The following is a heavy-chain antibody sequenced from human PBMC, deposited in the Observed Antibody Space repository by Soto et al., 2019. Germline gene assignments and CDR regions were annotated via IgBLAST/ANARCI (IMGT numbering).Heavy chain of an antibody. CDR3: TREQTSTVVTQ. V-gene: IGHV4-59*01. J-gene: IGHJ4*02. Sequence: NPSETLSLTCTVSGGSFNHYYWSWIRQPPGKGLEWIGCVYYSGSTNYNPSLKSRVTISIDTSKNQFSLKLSSVTAADTAVYYCTREQTSTVVTQWGQGTLVTVSS. D-gene: IGHD2-15*01. CDR2: VYYSGST. CDR1: GGSFNHYY.